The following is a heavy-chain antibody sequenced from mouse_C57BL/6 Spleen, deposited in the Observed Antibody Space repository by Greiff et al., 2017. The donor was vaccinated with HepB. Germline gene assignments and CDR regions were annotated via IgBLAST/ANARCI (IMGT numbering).Heavy chain of an antibody. CDR1: GYTFTSYW. J-gene: IGHJ3*01. Sequence: VQLQQPGAELVKPGASVKLSCKASGYTFTSYWMHWVKQRPGQGLEWIGMIHPNSGSTNYNEKFKSKATLTVDKSSSTAYMQLSSLTSEDSAVYYCAGPPYDYGAWFAYWGQGTLVTVSA. V-gene: IGHV1-64*01. D-gene: IGHD2-4*01. CDR3: AGPPYDYGAWFAY. CDR2: IHPNSGST.